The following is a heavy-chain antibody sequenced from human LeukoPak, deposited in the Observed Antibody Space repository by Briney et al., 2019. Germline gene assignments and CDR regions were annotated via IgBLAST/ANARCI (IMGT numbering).Heavy chain of an antibody. CDR2: IRYDGSNK. V-gene: IGHV3-30*02. CDR1: GFTFSSYG. J-gene: IGHJ4*02. Sequence: GGSLRLSCAASGFTFSSYGMHWVRQAPGKGLEWVAFIRYDGSNKYYADSVKGRFTISRDNSKNTLYLQMNSLRAEDTAVYYCAKVLPEIYYYGSGSYSFDYWGQGTLVTVSS. D-gene: IGHD3-10*01. CDR3: AKVLPEIYYYGSGSYSFDY.